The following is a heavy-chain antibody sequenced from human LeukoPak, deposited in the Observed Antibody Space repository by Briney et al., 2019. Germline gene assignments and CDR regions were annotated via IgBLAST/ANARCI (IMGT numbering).Heavy chain of an antibody. J-gene: IGHJ6*02. D-gene: IGHD6-6*01. CDR3: ARDRYGSSVGGMDV. Sequence: GGSLRLSCSVAGFGTSTYSMNWVRQAPGKGLEWVSSISSSGKYVYYGDSVKGRFTLSRDDAKNELYLQMNSLRAEDTALYYCARDRYGSSVGGMDVWGQGTTVTVSS. CDR2: ISSSGKYV. V-gene: IGHV3-21*06. CDR1: GFGTSTYS.